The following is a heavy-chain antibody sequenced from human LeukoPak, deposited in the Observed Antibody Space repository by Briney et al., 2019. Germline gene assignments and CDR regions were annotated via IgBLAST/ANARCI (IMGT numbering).Heavy chain of an antibody. Sequence: PGGSLRLPCAASGFTFSSYAMNWVRQAPGKGLEWISYISSSTTTIYYADSVKGRFTISRDNGRNSLFLQMNSLRAEDTAMYYCARGSSGGFLEWSGGDAFDIWGQGTMVTVSS. CDR1: GFTFSSYA. J-gene: IGHJ3*02. D-gene: IGHD3-3*01. CDR2: ISSSTTTI. CDR3: ARGSSGGFLEWSGGDAFDI. V-gene: IGHV3-48*04.